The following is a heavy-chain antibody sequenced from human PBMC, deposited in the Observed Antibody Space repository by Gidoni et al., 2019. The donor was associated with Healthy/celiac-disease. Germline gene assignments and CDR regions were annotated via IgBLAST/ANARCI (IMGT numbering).Heavy chain of an antibody. V-gene: IGHV3-30*18. CDR3: AKGWHSSSSHDY. Sequence: VQPGRSLRLSCAASGFTFSSYGMHWVRQAPGKGLEGVAVISYDGSNKYYADSVKGRFTISRDNSKNTLYLQMNSLRAEDTAVYYCAKGWHSSSSHDYWGQGTLVTVSS. D-gene: IGHD6-6*01. J-gene: IGHJ4*02. CDR1: GFTFSSYG. CDR2: ISYDGSNK.